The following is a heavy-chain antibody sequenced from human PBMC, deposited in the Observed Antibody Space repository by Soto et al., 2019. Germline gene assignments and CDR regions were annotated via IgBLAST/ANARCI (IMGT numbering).Heavy chain of an antibody. CDR1: GGTFSSYT. CDR2: IIPILGIA. CDR3: ARSGTTVTDDAFDI. Sequence: QVQLVQSGAEVKKPGSSVKVSCKASGGTFSSYTISWVRQAPGQGLEWMGRIIPILGIANYAQKFQGRVTITAAKSTSTAYMELSSLRSEDTAVYYCARSGTTVTDDAFDIWGQGTMVTVSS. D-gene: IGHD4-17*01. J-gene: IGHJ3*02. V-gene: IGHV1-69*02.